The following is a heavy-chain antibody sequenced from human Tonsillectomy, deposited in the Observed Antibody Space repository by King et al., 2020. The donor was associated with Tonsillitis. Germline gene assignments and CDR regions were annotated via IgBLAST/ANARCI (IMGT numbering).Heavy chain of an antibody. J-gene: IGHJ6*03. V-gene: IGHV3-49*04. CDR3: TRVSGLDCSGGSCYYYYYYMDV. Sequence: GQLVQSGGGLVQPGRSLRLSCTASGFTFGDYAMSWVRQAPGKGLEWVGFIRSKAYGGTTEYAASVKGRFTISRDDSKSIAYLQMNSLTTEDTAVYYCTRVSGLDCSGGSCYYYYYYMDVWGKGTTVTVSS. CDR1: GFTFGDYA. D-gene: IGHD2-15*01. CDR2: IRSKAYGGTT.